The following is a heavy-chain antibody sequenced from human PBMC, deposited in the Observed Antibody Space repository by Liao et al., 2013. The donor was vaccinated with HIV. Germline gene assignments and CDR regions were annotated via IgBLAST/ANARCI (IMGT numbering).Heavy chain of an antibody. J-gene: IGHJ4*02. CDR3: ASSGSYFVGD. D-gene: IGHD1-26*01. CDR2: IYYSGTT. Sequence: QVQLQESGPGLVKPSETLSLTCTVSGGSISSYYWNWIRQPPGKGLEWIGYIYYSGTTNYNPSLKSRVTISVDTSKNQFSLKLSSVTAADTAVYYCASSGSYFVGDWGQGTLVTVSS. V-gene: IGHV4-59*08. CDR1: GGSISSYY.